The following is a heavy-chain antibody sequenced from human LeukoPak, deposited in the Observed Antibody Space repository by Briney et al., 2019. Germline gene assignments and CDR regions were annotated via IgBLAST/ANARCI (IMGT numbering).Heavy chain of an antibody. J-gene: IGHJ5*01. Sequence: GGSLRLSCAASGFTLSSYWMHWVRQGPGKGLVWVSRIKSDGSTTSYADSVRGRFTISRDNAKNTLYLQMSSLRAEDTAVYYCARSDWPDSWGQGTLVTVSS. CDR2: IKSDGSTT. CDR3: ARSDWPDS. CDR1: GFTLSSYW. V-gene: IGHV3-74*01.